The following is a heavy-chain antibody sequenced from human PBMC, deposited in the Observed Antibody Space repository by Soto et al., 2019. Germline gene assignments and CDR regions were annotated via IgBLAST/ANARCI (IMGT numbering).Heavy chain of an antibody. CDR2: ISSGSTYI. Sequence: PGGSLRLSCAASGFTFSSYSMNWVRQAPGKGLEWVSSISSGSTYIYYVDSVKGRFTISRDNAKNSLYLQMNSLRAEDTAVYYCARDDYSSGYRWFDPWGQGTLVTVSS. CDR3: ARDDYSSGYRWFDP. V-gene: IGHV3-21*01. J-gene: IGHJ5*02. CDR1: GFTFSSYS. D-gene: IGHD3-22*01.